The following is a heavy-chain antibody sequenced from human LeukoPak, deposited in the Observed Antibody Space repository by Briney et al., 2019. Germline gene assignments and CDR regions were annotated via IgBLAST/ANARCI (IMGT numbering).Heavy chain of an antibody. Sequence: PGGSLRLSCAASGLTFSSYGMHWVRQAPGKGLEWVAVISYDGSNKYYADSVKGRFTISRDNSKNTLYLQMNSLRAEDTAVYYCAGNIAAAGTLDFDYWGQGTLVTVSS. CDR3: AGNIAAAGTLDFDY. CDR1: GLTFSSYG. D-gene: IGHD6-13*01. V-gene: IGHV3-30*03. CDR2: ISYDGSNK. J-gene: IGHJ4*02.